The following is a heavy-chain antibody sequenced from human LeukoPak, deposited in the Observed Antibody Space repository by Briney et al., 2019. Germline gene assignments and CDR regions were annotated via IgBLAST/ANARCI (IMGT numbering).Heavy chain of an antibody. CDR2: IIPIFGTA. CDR1: GGTFSSYA. Sequence: GASVKVSCKASGGTFSSYAISWVRQAPGQGLEWMGGIIPIFGTANYAQKFQGRVTITADESTSTAYMKLSSLRSEDTAVYYCASMMDRVDTAMSINDYKEAWGQETLVTVSS. J-gene: IGHJ5*02. V-gene: IGHV1-69*13. CDR3: ASMMDRVDTAMSINDYKEA. D-gene: IGHD5-18*01.